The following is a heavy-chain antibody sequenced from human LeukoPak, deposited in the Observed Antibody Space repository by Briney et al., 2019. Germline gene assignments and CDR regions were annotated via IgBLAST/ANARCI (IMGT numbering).Heavy chain of an antibody. J-gene: IGHJ5*02. CDR1: GFTFSSYA. CDR2: ISGSGGST. Sequence: GGSLRLSCAASGFTFSSYAMSWVRQAPGKGLEWVSVISGSGGSTYYADSVKGRFTISRDNSKNTLYLQMNSLRAEDTAVYYCAKSYYGDFGNWFDPWGQGTLVTVSS. CDR3: AKSYYGDFGNWFDP. V-gene: IGHV3-23*01. D-gene: IGHD4-17*01.